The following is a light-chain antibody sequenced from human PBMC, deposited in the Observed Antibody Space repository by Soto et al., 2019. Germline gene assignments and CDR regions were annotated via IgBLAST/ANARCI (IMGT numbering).Light chain of an antibody. J-gene: IGKJ4*01. V-gene: IGKV1-12*01. CDR1: QGFSTW. CDR2: SAA. CDR3: QQANSLPLT. Sequence: DIQMTQSPSSVSASVGDRVTITCRASQGFSTWLAWYRRKPGRAPELLIYSAASLHSGVPSRVSGSGSGTDFTVTISTLQPEDFATCSCQQANSLPLTFGGGTEVEIK.